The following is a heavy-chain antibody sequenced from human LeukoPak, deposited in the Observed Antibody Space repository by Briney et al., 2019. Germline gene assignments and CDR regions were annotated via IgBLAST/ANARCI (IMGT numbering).Heavy chain of an antibody. V-gene: IGHV3-7*01. CDR3: RLSGSYYPFDY. J-gene: IGHJ4*02. D-gene: IGHD1-26*01. CDR2: IKQDGSEK. Sequence: GGTLRLSCAASGFTLSTYGMSWVRQAPGKGLEWVANIKQDGSEKYYVDSVKGRFTISRDNAKNSLSLQMNSLRAEDTAVYYCRLSGSYYPFDYWGQGTLVTVSS. CDR1: GFTLSTYG.